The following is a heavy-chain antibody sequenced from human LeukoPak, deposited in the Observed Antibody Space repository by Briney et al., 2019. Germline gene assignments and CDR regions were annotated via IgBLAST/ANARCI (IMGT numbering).Heavy chain of an antibody. CDR2: MYPRDSDI. Sequence: GESLKIFCKGSGYDFSSYWIVWVRRMPGKGLEWMGIMYPRDSDIRYSPSFQGQVTISADKSSSTAYLQWSSLKASDSAVYYCARHEASSIWSYVMDVWGQGTTVTVSS. CDR3: ARHEASSIWSYVMDV. J-gene: IGHJ6*02. D-gene: IGHD6-13*01. CDR1: GYDFSSYW. V-gene: IGHV5-51*01.